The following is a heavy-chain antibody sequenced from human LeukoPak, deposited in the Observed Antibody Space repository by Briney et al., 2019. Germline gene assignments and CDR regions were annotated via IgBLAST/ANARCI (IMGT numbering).Heavy chain of an antibody. Sequence: GGSLRLSCAASGFTISFYAMSWVRQAPGKGLEWVSAITGSAGSTYYADSVKGRFTISRDNSKNTLYLQMNSLRAEDTAVYYCAKDRAAIVNYYFDYWAQGALVTVSS. CDR3: AKDRAAIVNYYFDY. CDR2: ITGSAGST. D-gene: IGHD5-18*01. J-gene: IGHJ4*02. CDR1: GFTISFYA. V-gene: IGHV3-23*01.